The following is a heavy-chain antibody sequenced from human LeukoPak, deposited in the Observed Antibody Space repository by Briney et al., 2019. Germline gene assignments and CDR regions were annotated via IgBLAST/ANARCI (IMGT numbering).Heavy chain of an antibody. CDR3: AREPSGTAIDY. V-gene: IGHV3-21*01. CDR1: GFTFSSYS. D-gene: IGHD1-1*01. CDR2: ISSSSSYI. J-gene: IGHJ4*02. Sequence: GSLRRSCAASGFTFSSYSMNWVRQAPGKGLEWVSSISSSSSYIYYADSVKGRFTISRDNAKNSLYLQMNSLRAEDTAVYYCAREPSGTAIDYWGQGTLVTVSS.